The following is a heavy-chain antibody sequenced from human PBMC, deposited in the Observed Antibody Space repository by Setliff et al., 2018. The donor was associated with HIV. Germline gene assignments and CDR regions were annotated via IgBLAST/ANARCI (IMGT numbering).Heavy chain of an antibody. V-gene: IGHV1-3*01. CDR1: GYIFTSYA. Sequence: ASVKVSCKASGYIFTSYAMHWVRQAPGQRLEWMGWINAGIGNTKYSQKFQGRVTMARDTSASTAYMELSSLISEDTAVYYCARGSHRVEYYDSSGRLDPWGQGTLVTVSS. J-gene: IGHJ5*02. D-gene: IGHD3-22*01. CDR3: ARGSHRVEYYDSSGRLDP. CDR2: INAGIGNT.